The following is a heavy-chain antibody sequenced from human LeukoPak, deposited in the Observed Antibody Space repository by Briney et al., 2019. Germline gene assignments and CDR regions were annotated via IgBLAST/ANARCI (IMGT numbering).Heavy chain of an antibody. V-gene: IGHV4-39*07. Sequence: PSETLSLTCTVSGDSISSTSFYWGWICQPPWKGLEWIGSIYYSGSTNYNPSLKSRVTISVDTSKNQFSLKLSSVTAADTAVYYCARRPRNHYYGSGSFFDYWGQGTLVTVSS. CDR2: IYYSGST. J-gene: IGHJ4*02. CDR3: ARRPRNHYYGSGSFFDY. CDR1: GDSISSTSFY. D-gene: IGHD3-10*01.